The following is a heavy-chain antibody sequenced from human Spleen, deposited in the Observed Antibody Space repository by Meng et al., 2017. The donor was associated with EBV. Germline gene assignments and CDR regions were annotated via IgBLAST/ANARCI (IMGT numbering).Heavy chain of an antibody. V-gene: IGHV4-30-2*01. CDR1: GGSITTGGYS. Sequence: QLQLQESRPGLVKPSETLSLTCDVSGGSITTGGYSWSWIRQPPGKGLEWIGYIYHDGSAYYNPSLRSRVTISEDRSKNQFSLKLSSVTAADTAVYYCARGGQYYYVNWFDPWGQGTLVTVSS. J-gene: IGHJ5*02. CDR2: IYHDGSA. CDR3: ARGGQYYYVNWFDP. D-gene: IGHD3-10*02.